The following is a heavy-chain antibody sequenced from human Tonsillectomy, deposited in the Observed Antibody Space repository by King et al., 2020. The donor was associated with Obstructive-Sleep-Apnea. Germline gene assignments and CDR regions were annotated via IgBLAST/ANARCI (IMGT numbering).Heavy chain of an antibody. CDR1: GGSFRGYY. J-gene: IGHJ4*02. Sequence: VQLQQWGAGLLKPSETLSLTCAVYGGSFRGYYWSWIRQPPGKGLEGIGEIIHMGSTKYNPSPKSRVTISVETSKNQFSLKLSSVTAAETAVYYCARSDILTGYGYFDYWGQGTLVTVSS. V-gene: IGHV4-34*12. CDR2: IIHMGST. CDR3: ARSDILTGYGYFDY. D-gene: IGHD3-9*01.